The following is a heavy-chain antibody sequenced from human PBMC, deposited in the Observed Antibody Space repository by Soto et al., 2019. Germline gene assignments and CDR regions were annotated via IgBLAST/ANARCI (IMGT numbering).Heavy chain of an antibody. V-gene: IGHV4-34*01. CDR2: INHSGST. CDR1: GGSFRGYY. Sequence: RSCSVYGGSFRGYYWATLRQPTGKGLEWMGEINHSGSTNYNPSLMSRVTLTVDTSKNQFSPKLGTVTAADTAVYSEARVHCTNGVSYRFDYWGQGTLVTVSS. CDR3: ARVHCTNGVSYRFDY. J-gene: IGHJ4*02. D-gene: IGHD2-8*01.